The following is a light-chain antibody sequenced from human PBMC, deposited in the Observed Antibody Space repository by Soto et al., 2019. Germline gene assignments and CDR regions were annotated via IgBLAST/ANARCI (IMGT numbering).Light chain of an antibody. CDR1: QFVGTY. CDR3: QQYFTSPIT. J-gene: IGKJ5*01. V-gene: IGKV3D-15*02. CDR2: GAS. Sequence: EIVMTQSPATLSVSPGERATLSCRAGQFVGTYLAWYQQKSGQSPRLLIYGASSRATGIPARFSAWGSGTDFTLTISRVDPADFAFYYCQQYFTSPITFGQGTRLEIK.